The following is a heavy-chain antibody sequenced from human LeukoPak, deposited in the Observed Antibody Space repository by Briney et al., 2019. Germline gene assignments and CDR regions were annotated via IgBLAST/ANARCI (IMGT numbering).Heavy chain of an antibody. Sequence: ASVMVSCKASGYTFTGYHLHWVRQAPGQGLEWIGRITPNSGDTYYAQAFRGRVTMTRDTSINTAYMELSRLRSDDTAVYYCARDSSLFGGSDYWGRGTLVTVSS. CDR2: ITPNSGDT. D-gene: IGHD3-10*02. CDR1: GYTFTGYH. V-gene: IGHV1-2*02. J-gene: IGHJ4*02. CDR3: ARDSSLFGGSDY.